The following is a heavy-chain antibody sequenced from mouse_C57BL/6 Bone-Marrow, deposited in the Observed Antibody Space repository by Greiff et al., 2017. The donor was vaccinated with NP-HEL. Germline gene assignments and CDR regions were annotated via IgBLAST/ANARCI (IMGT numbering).Heavy chain of an antibody. V-gene: IGHV5-16*01. CDR3: ARAGDGYYVFAY. CDR1: GFTFSDYY. D-gene: IGHD2-3*01. Sequence: EVKLVESEGGLVQPGSSMKLSCTASGFTFSDYYMAWVRQVPEKGLEWVANINYDGSSTYYLDSLKSRFIISRDNAKNILYLQMSSLKSEDTATYYCARAGDGYYVFAYWGQGTLVTVSA. J-gene: IGHJ3*01. CDR2: INYDGSST.